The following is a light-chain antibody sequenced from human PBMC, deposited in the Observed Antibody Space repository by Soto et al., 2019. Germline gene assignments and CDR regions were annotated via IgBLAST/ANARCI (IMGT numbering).Light chain of an antibody. CDR1: QSVGGY. Sequence: EIVLTQSPATLSLSPGERATLSCRASQSVGGYLDWYQQKPGQAPRLLIYAASNMASGIPARFSGSGSGTDFTLTISSLEPEDLAVYYCHHRHNWPPLTFGGGTKVEIK. CDR2: AAS. J-gene: IGKJ4*01. CDR3: HHRHNWPPLT. V-gene: IGKV3-11*01.